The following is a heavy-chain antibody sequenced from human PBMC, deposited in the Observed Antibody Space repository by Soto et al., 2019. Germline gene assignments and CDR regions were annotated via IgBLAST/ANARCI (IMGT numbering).Heavy chain of an antibody. Sequence: PGESLKISCTASGYDFSTYWISWVRQMPGKGLEWMGRIDPRVSYSNYSPSFQGHVTISADKSISTAYLQWSSLKASDTAMYYCARRIHDSSDIWGQWTMVTVSS. CDR2: IDPRVSYS. D-gene: IGHD6-13*01. CDR1: GYDFSTYW. J-gene: IGHJ6*02. CDR3: ARRIHDSSDI. V-gene: IGHV5-10-1*01.